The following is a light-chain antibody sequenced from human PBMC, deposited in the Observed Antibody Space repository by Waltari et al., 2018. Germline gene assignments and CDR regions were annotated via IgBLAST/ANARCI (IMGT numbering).Light chain of an antibody. CDR3: SSYSTTNTIV. J-gene: IGLJ1*01. Sequence: QSALTQPASVSGSPGQSLTISCTGTSSDLGDYNYVSWYQQRPGTAPQPMIFDDPNRPSGVSHRFSGSKSGNTASLTISGLRADDEAHYYCSSYSTTNTIVFGTGTKVTVL. CDR1: SSDLGDYNY. CDR2: DDP. V-gene: IGLV2-14*01.